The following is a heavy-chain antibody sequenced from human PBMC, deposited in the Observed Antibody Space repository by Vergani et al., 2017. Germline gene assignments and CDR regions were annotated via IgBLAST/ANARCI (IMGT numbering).Heavy chain of an antibody. J-gene: IGHJ5*02. Sequence: QVQLVQSGAEVKKPGSSVKVSCKASGGTFSSYAISWVRQAPGQGLEWMGGIIPILGTANYAQKFQGRVTITADESTSTAYMELSSLRSEDTAVYYCARDTNDCWSGYYSRDVVSRASGFDPWGQGTLVTVSS. V-gene: IGHV1-69*11. CDR1: GGTFSSYA. CDR2: IIPILGTA. CDR3: ARDTNDCWSGYYSRDVVSRASGFDP. D-gene: IGHD3-3*01.